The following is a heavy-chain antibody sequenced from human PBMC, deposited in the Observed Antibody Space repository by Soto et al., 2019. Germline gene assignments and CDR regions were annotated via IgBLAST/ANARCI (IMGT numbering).Heavy chain of an antibody. D-gene: IGHD6-13*01. CDR1: GGSISSYY. CDR3: ARGGVAAAGGNWFDP. J-gene: IGHJ5*02. V-gene: IGHV4-59*01. CDR2: IYYSGST. Sequence: SETLSLTCTVSGGSISSYYWSWIRQPPGKGLEWIGYIYYSGSTNYNPSLKSRVTISVDTSKNQFSLKLSSVTAADTAVYYCARGGVAAAGGNWFDPWGQGTLVTVSS.